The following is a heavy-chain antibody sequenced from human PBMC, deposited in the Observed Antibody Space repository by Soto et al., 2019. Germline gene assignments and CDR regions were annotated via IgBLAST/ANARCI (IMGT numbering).Heavy chain of an antibody. V-gene: IGHV3-43*01. CDR3: AKGLRRLHQYYFDY. D-gene: IGHD6-25*01. Sequence: GGSLRLSCAASGFTFDDYTMHWVRQAPGKGLEWVSLISWDGGSTYYADSVKGRFTISRDNSKNSLYLQMNSLRTEDTALYYCAKGLRRLHQYYFDYWGQGTLVTVSS. CDR2: ISWDGGST. CDR1: GFTFDDYT. J-gene: IGHJ4*02.